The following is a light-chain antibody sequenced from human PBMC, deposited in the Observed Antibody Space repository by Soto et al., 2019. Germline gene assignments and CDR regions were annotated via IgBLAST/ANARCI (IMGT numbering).Light chain of an antibody. CDR2: AAV. J-gene: IGKJ1*01. CDR3: QQTYSSPQWT. Sequence: DIQMTQSPFSLSASVGDRVTITCRASQSISSYLNWYQQKPWKPPKLLIYAAVSLQSGIPSRFSAYGSGTDFTLTISSLQPEDFATYYCQQTYSSPQWTFGQGTKVEIK. V-gene: IGKV1-39*01. CDR1: QSISSY.